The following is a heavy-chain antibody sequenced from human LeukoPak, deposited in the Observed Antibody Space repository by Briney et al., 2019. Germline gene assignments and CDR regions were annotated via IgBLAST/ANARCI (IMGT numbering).Heavy chain of an antibody. CDR1: GFRFSDYS. Sequence: GGSLRLSCAASGFRFSDYSMNWVRQAPGKGLEWISYISSSGSPIYYADSVKGRFTIAGDNAKNSLFLQMNSLRAEDTAVYYCAREPRFSAIFGWGQGTTVTVSS. CDR3: AREPRFSAIFG. CDR2: ISSSGSPI. J-gene: IGHJ6*02. D-gene: IGHD3-3*01. V-gene: IGHV3-48*01.